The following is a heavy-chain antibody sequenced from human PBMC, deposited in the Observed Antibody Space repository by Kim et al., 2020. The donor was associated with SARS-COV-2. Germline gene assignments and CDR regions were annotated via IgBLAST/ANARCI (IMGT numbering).Heavy chain of an antibody. D-gene: IGHD2-2*03. Sequence: SETLSLTCTVSGGSISSSSYYWGWIRQPPGKGLEWIGSIYYSGSTYYNPSLKSRVTISVDTSKNQFSLKLSSVTAADTAVYYCARDWIRVGGLDPWGQGTLVTVSS. CDR3: ARDWIRVGGLDP. J-gene: IGHJ5*02. V-gene: IGHV4-39*07. CDR2: IYYSGST. CDR1: GGSISSSSYY.